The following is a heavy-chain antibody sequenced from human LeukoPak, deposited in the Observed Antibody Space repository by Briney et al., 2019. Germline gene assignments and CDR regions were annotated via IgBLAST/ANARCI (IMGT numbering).Heavy chain of an antibody. Sequence: SETLSLTCTVSGGSISSSSYYWGWIRQPPGKGLEWIGSIYYSGSTYYNPSLKSRVTISVDTSKNQFSLKLSSVTAADTAVYYCARHFYDSIGYYYPAGLDYWGQGTLVTVSS. V-gene: IGHV4-39*01. CDR2: IYYSGST. CDR3: ARHFYDSIGYYYPAGLDY. CDR1: GGSISSSSYY. D-gene: IGHD3-22*01. J-gene: IGHJ4*02.